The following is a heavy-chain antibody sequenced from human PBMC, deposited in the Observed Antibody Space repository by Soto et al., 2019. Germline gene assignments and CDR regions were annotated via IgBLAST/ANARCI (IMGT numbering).Heavy chain of an antibody. V-gene: IGHV4-59*01. D-gene: IGHD3-3*01. CDR2: IYYSGST. Sequence: SETLSLTCTVSGGSISSYYWSWIRQAPGKGLEWIGYIYYSGSTNYNPSLKSRVTISVDTSKNQFSLKLSSVTPAATAVDYCARDHPYDFWSGYYFDYWGQGTLVTVSS. CDR3: ARDHPYDFWSGYYFDY. CDR1: GGSISSYY. J-gene: IGHJ4*02.